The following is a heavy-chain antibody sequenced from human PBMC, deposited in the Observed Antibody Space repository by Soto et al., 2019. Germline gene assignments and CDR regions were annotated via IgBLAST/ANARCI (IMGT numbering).Heavy chain of an antibody. CDR1: GFTFGDYA. D-gene: IGHD3-22*01. CDR2: IRSKAYGGTT. V-gene: IGHV3-49*04. CDR3: TRGRWLFYYYYGMDV. Sequence: GGSLRLSCTASGFTFGDYAMSWVRQAPGKGLEWVGFIRSKAYGGTTEYAASVKGRFTISRDDSKSIAYLQMNSLKTEDTAVYYCTRGRWLFYYYYGMDVWGQGTTVTVSS. J-gene: IGHJ6*02.